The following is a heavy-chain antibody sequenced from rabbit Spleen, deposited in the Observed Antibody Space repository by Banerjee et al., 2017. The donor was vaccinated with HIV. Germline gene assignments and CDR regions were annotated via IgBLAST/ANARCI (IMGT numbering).Heavy chain of an antibody. J-gene: IGHJ6*01. CDR1: GFSFTSNYY. CDR3: ARDSGSSFSSYGMDL. D-gene: IGHD8-1*01. Sequence: QSLEESGGDLVKPGASLTLTCTASGFSFTSNYYMCWVRQAPGKGLEWIACIDSGSSGFTYFASWAKGRFTISKTSSTTVTLQVTSLTAADTATYFCARDSGSSFSSYGMDLWGQGTLVTVS. V-gene: IGHV1S40*01. CDR2: IDSGSSGFT.